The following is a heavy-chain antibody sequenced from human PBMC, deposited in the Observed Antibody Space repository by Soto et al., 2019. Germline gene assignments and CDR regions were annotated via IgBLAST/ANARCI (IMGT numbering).Heavy chain of an antibody. CDR3: ARDLMWRITMVRGARCDY. CDR1: GFTFSDYY. Sequence: QVQLVESGGGLVKPGGSLRLSCAASGFTFSDYYMSWIRQAPGKGLEWVSFISSSGSTIYYADSVKGRFTISRDNAKNSLYLQMNSLRAEDTAVYYCARDLMWRITMVRGARCDYWGQGTLVTVSS. V-gene: IGHV3-11*01. D-gene: IGHD3-10*01. CDR2: ISSSGSTI. J-gene: IGHJ4*02.